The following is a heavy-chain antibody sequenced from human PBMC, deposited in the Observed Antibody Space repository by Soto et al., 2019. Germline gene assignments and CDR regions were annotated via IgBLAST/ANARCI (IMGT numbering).Heavy chain of an antibody. CDR1: GDSIGSRIW. CDR3: ARGGSLFDY. Sequence: SETLSLTCAVSGDSIGSRIWWSWVRQTPGRGLEWIGEIYHSGSTNYNPSLKGRVTISVDNSNNQLSLELTSLTAADTAVYYCARGGSLFDYWGQGALVTVS. J-gene: IGHJ4*02. CDR2: IYHSGST. V-gene: IGHV4-4*02. D-gene: IGHD3-10*01.